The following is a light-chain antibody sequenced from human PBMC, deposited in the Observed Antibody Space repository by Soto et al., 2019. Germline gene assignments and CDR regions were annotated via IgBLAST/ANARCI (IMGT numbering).Light chain of an antibody. Sequence: DIAMTQSPDSLSVSLGERATINCKASRSLLHSSNNENHLAWYQQKPGQPPKLLIYWASTRESGVPDRFTGSGSETDLSLTISGLQAEDVAVYYCHQYYSIPLTFGGGTKVDLK. J-gene: IGKJ4*01. CDR1: RSLLHSSNNENH. CDR3: HQYYSIPLT. V-gene: IGKV4-1*01. CDR2: WAS.